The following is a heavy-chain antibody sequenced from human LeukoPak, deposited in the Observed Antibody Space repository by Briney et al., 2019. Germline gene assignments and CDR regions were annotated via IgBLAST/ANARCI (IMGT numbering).Heavy chain of an antibody. CDR2: ISYDGFDK. V-gene: IGHV3-30*18. Sequence: GGSLRLSCAASGFTFSSYGMHWVRQAPGKGLEWVAVISYDGFDKYYADSVKGRYSVSRDNSKNTLFLDMDSLRPEDTAVYYCANALTGDQRLLDPLMDVWGQGTTVIVSS. CDR3: ANALTGDQRLLDPLMDV. D-gene: IGHD3/OR15-3a*01. CDR1: GFTFSSYG. J-gene: IGHJ6*02.